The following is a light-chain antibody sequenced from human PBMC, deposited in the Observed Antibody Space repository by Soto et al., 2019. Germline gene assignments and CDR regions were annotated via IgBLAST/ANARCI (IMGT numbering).Light chain of an antibody. CDR2: EVT. Sequence: QSALTQPASVSGSPGQSITISCTGTSSDVGSYNLVSWYQHLPGKAPKLMIFEVTKRPSGVSTRFSGSKSGNTASLTISGLQAEDEADYYCSSYAGSSIFVVFGGGTKLTVL. CDR1: SSDVGSYNL. V-gene: IGLV2-23*02. J-gene: IGLJ2*01. CDR3: SSYAGSSIFVV.